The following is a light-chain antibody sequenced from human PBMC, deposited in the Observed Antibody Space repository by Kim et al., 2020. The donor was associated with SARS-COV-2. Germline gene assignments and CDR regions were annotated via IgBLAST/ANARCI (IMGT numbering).Light chain of an antibody. CDR1: QSVSRSY. Sequence: EIVFTQSPGTLSLSPGERATLSCRASQSVSRSYLAWYQQKPGQAPRLLIHGASNRATGIPDRFSGSESGTDFTLTISGLDPEDFAVYYCQQYAHSPLTFGQGTKVDIK. J-gene: IGKJ1*01. CDR2: GAS. V-gene: IGKV3-20*01. CDR3: QQYAHSPLT.